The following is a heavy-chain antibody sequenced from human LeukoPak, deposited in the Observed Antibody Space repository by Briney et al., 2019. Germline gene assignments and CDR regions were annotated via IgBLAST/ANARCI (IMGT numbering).Heavy chain of an antibody. CDR2: IWYDGSNK. J-gene: IGHJ5*02. CDR1: GFTFSSYC. D-gene: IGHD2-2*01. Sequence: GGSLRLSCAASGFTFSSYCMHWVRQAPGKGLEWVAVIWYDGSNKFYADSVKGRFTISRDNSKNTLYLQMNSLRAEDTAVYYCARDGLIVVVPAATQGWFDPWGQGTLVTVSS. CDR3: ARDGLIVVVPAATQGWFDP. V-gene: IGHV3-33*01.